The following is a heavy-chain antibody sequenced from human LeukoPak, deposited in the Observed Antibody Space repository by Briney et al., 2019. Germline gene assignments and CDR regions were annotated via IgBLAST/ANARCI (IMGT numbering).Heavy chain of an antibody. CDR2: IIPIFGTA. Sequence: GSSVKVSCKASGGTFSSYAISWVRQAPGQGLEWMGGIIPIFGTANYAQKFQGRVTITTDESTCTAYMELSSLRSDDTAVYYCARDFLVPAAIGYYYYMDVWGKGTTVTVSS. CDR3: ARDFLVPAAIGYYYYMDV. V-gene: IGHV1-69*05. D-gene: IGHD2-2*01. J-gene: IGHJ6*03. CDR1: GGTFSSYA.